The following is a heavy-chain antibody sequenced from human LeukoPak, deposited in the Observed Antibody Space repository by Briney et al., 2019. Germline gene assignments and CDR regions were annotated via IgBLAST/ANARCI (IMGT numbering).Heavy chain of an antibody. D-gene: IGHD6-13*01. J-gene: IGHJ5*02. CDR3: ARNPVRISGGGPHWFDP. V-gene: IGHV3-21*06. Sequence: GGSLRLSCAASGFNINNFGMNWVRQAPGKGLEWVSSISSTSTYIYYADSVRGRFTISRDNAENSLYLQMDSLRAEDTAVYYCARNPVRISGGGPHWFDPWGLGTLVTVSS. CDR2: ISSTSTYI. CDR1: GFNINNFG.